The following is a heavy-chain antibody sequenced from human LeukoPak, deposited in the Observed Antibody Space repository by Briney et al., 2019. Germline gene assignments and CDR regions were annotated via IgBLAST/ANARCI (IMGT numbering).Heavy chain of an antibody. V-gene: IGHV3-30*18. J-gene: IGHJ4*02. Sequence: GGSLRLSCAASGFTFSSYGMHWVRQAPGKGLEWVAVIAYHGGAEYYADSVKGRFTISRDNSKNTVDLQLNSLRAEDSAVYYCAKQSFRMVNYFDHWGQGTLVTVSS. CDR1: GFTFSSYG. D-gene: IGHD3-16*02. CDR2: IAYHGGAE. CDR3: AKQSFRMVNYFDH.